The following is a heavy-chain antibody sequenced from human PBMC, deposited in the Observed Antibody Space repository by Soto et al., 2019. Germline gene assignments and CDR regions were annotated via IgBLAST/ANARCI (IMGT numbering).Heavy chain of an antibody. Sequence: GGSLRLSCAASGFTFSSYAMSWVRQAPGKGLEWVSAISGSGGSTYYADSVKGRFTISRDNSKNTLYLQMNSLRAEDTAVYYCAKAAVAGTMYYYYYYMDVWGKGTTVTVSS. CDR1: GFTFSSYA. V-gene: IGHV3-23*01. D-gene: IGHD6-19*01. CDR3: AKAAVAGTMYYYYYYMDV. J-gene: IGHJ6*03. CDR2: ISGSGGST.